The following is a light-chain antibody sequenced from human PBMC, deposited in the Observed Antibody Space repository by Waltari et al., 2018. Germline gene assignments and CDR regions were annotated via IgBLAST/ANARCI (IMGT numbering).Light chain of an antibody. CDR3: QQYKSYSRT. Sequence: DIQMTQSPSTLSASVGDRPHITCRASQSISSWLAWYQQKPGKATKLLIYKASSLDSGVPSRFSGSGSGTEFTLTISRLQPDDFATYYCQQYKSYSRTFGQGTKVEIK. CDR2: KAS. CDR1: QSISSW. V-gene: IGKV1-5*03. J-gene: IGKJ1*01.